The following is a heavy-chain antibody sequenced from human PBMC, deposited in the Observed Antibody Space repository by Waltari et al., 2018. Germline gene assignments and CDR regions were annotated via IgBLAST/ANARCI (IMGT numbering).Heavy chain of an antibody. D-gene: IGHD2-2*01. CDR1: GFTFSHLW. CDR2: MNQDGNEK. Sequence: EVRLVESGGGLVQPGESRVLSCVASGFTFSHLWMTWVRQAPGKGLEWVANMNQDGNEKYYVDSVKGRFTISRDNAKNSLYLQMNSLRADDTAVYYCARLSISSTSYANDYWGQGTLVTVSS. CDR3: ARLSISSTSYANDY. V-gene: IGHV3-7*01. J-gene: IGHJ4*02.